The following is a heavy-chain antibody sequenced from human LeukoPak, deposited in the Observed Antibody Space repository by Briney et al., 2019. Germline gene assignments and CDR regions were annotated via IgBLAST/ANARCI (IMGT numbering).Heavy chain of an antibody. CDR1: GYTFTSYA. CDR3: ARAGIAAAYSWDYYYYYYMDV. D-gene: IGHD6-13*01. J-gene: IGHJ6*03. CDR2: INTNTGNP. V-gene: IGHV7-4-1*02. Sequence: GASVKVSCKASGYTFTSYAMNWVRQAPGQGLEWMGWINTNTGNPTYAQGFTGRFVFSLDTSVSTAYLQISSLKAEDTAVYYCARAGIAAAYSWDYYYYYYMDVWGKGTTVTVSS.